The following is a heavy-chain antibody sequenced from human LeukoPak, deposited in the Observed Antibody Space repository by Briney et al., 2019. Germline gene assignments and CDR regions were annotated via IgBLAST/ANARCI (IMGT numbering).Heavy chain of an antibody. D-gene: IGHD3-9*01. CDR1: GFTFDDYA. V-gene: IGHV3-9*03. Sequence: GGSLRLSCAASGFTFDDYAMHWVRQGPGKGLEGVSGISWKSGSIGYADSVKGRFTISRDNAKNSLYLQMNSLRVEDMALYYCAKAASYDILTGETDDAFDIWGQGTLVTVSS. CDR3: AKAASYDILTGETDDAFDI. J-gene: IGHJ3*02. CDR2: ISWKSGSI.